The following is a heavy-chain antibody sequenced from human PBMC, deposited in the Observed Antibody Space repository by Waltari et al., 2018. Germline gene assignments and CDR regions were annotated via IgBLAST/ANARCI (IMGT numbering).Heavy chain of an antibody. J-gene: IGHJ4*02. V-gene: IGHV3-15*06. CDR1: GFIFSDAG. Sequence: EVQLVESGGGLIKPGGFVRLSCVASGFIFSDAGMSWVRQATGKGRGGGGRIPSKNSGETKNYSAPVKGRFTSSRDDSGNTLLLQVSSLKTDDTAVYFCTADLAVSDRSGHDYWGQGTLVTVSA. CDR3: TADLAVSDRSGHDY. D-gene: IGHD6-19*01. CDR2: IPSKNSGETK.